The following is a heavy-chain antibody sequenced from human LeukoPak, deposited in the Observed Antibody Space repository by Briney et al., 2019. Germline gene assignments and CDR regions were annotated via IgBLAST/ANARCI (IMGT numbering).Heavy chain of an antibody. V-gene: IGHV4-59*01. D-gene: IGHD3-10*01. CDR2: IYYSGST. J-gene: IGHJ3*02. CDR1: GGSISSYY. Sequence: SETLSLTCTVSGGSISSYYWSWIRQPPGKGLEGIGYIYYSGSTNYNPPLKSRGTISVDTSKNQFSLELSSVTAADTAVYYCARATRITMVRGVIIGDAFDIWGQGTMVTVPS. CDR3: ARATRITMVRGVIIGDAFDI.